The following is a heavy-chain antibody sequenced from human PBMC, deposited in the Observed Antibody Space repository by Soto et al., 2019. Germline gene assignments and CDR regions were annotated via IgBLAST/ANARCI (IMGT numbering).Heavy chain of an antibody. V-gene: IGHV1-8*01. J-gene: IGHJ5*02. Sequence: GGPVKVSCEGSGYSVSKKVVAWVRQANGKGLEWMGWMNPGSGDTGYAQKFQGRVTMTRDISIATAYMELSSLRSDDTAIYYCARMPPSGSLNCFGTRGQATLVT. CDR2: MNPGSGDT. D-gene: IGHD3-10*01. CDR3: ARMPPSGSLNCFGT. CDR1: GYSVSKKV.